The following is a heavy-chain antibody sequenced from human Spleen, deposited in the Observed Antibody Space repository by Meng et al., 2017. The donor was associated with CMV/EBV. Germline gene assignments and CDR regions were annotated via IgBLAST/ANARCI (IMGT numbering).Heavy chain of an antibody. Sequence: ASVKVSCKGSGYTFTGYYMHWVRQAPGQGLEWMGWINPNSGGTNYAQKFQGRVTMTRDTSISTAYMELSRLRSDDTAVYYCARDWALGCSSTSCYFPWGQGTLVTVSS. D-gene: IGHD2-2*01. V-gene: IGHV1-2*02. CDR1: GYTFTGYY. J-gene: IGHJ5*02. CDR3: ARDWALGCSSTSCYFP. CDR2: INPNSGGT.